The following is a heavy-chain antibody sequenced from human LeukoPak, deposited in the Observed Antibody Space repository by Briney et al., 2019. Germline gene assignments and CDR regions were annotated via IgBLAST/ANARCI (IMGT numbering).Heavy chain of an antibody. V-gene: IGHV4-59*08. D-gene: IGHD2-21*01. CDR2: IYYSGST. CDR1: GGSISGYY. Sequence: SETLSLTCTVSGGSISGYYWSWIRQPPGKGLEWIGSIYYSGSTTYNPSLKSRVTISVDTSKNQFSLKLRSVTAADTAVYFCARQASCGTATCNPFDYWGQGTLVTVSS. CDR3: ARQASCGTATCNPFDY. J-gene: IGHJ4*02.